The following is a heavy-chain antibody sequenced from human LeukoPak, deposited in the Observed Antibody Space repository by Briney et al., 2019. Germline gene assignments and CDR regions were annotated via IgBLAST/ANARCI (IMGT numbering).Heavy chain of an antibody. CDR3: ARQGGYSYRILDY. J-gene: IGHJ4*02. D-gene: IGHD5-18*01. Sequence: GXEXIGSIYYSGNTYYNASLKSRVTISVDTSKNQFSLKLSSVTAADTAVYYCARQGGYSYRILDYWGQGTLVTVSS. V-gene: IGHV4-39*01. CDR2: IYYSGNT.